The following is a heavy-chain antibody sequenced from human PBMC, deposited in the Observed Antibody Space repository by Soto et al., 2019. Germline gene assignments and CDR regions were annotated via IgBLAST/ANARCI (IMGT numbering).Heavy chain of an antibody. CDR1: GYTFTSYD. CDR2: MNPNSGNT. CDR3: TRGGYCSGGSCYGPNYYYGMDV. Sequence: ASVKVSCKASGYTFTSYDINWLRQATGQGLEWMGWMNPNSGNTGYAQKFQGRVTMTRNTSISTAYMELSSLRSEDTAVYYCTRGGYCSGGSCYGPNYYYGMDVWGQGTTVTVSS. V-gene: IGHV1-8*01. J-gene: IGHJ6*02. D-gene: IGHD2-15*01.